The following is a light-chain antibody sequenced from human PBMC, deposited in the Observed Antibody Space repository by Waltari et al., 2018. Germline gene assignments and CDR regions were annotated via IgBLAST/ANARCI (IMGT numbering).Light chain of an antibody. V-gene: IGKV3-11*01. CDR2: DAS. J-gene: IGKJ3*01. CDR1: QSVNKY. CDR3: QHRGTWPLS. Sequence: EIVLTQSPATLSISPGERATLSCRASQSVNKYLAWYQQRPGQAPRLLIYDASNRATGIPARFRGSGSGTEFTLTISSLEPEDFALYYCQHRGTWPLSFGPGTTV.